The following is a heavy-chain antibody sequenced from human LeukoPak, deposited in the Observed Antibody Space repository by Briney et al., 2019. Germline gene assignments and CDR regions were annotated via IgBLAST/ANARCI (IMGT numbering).Heavy chain of an antibody. V-gene: IGHV4-4*09. J-gene: IGHJ3*02. Sequence: ASETLSLTCSVSGGSVNSYYWSWLRQPPGKGLEWIGYIYTTGRTNYNPSLKSRVTISVDTSKNQFSLKLSSVTAADTAVYYCAKILGSGVWYGFDIWGQGTMVTVSS. D-gene: IGHD7-27*01. CDR1: GGSVNSYY. CDR2: IYTTGRT. CDR3: AKILGSGVWYGFDI.